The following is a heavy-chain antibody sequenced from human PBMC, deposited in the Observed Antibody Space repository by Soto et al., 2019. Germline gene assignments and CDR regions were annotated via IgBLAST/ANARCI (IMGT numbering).Heavy chain of an antibody. CDR3: VRQVYVSGSEVWGH. D-gene: IGHD3-10*01. V-gene: IGHV3-48*01. Sequence: EVQLVESGGGLVQPGGSLRLSCAASGFTFSSYTMNWVRQAPGKGLEWLSYISSSSSIVFYADSVAGRFTISRDNAKKSLYLQMNSWRADDTAVYYCVRQVYVSGSEVWGHWCQGTLVTVSS. CDR1: GFTFSSYT. J-gene: IGHJ4*02. CDR2: ISSSSSIV.